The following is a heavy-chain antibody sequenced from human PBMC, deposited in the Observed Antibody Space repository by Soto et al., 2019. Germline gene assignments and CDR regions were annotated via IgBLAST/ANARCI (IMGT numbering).Heavy chain of an antibody. CDR3: ATRPKIVLMVYAVYFDY. CDR2: FDPEDGET. Sequence: GASVKVSCKVSGYTITDLSMHWVRQAPGKGLEWMGGFDPEDGETIYAQKFQGRVTMTEDTSTDTAYMELSSLRSEDTAVYYCATRPKIVLMVYAVYFDYWGQGTLVTVSS. D-gene: IGHD2-8*01. CDR1: GYTITDLS. J-gene: IGHJ4*02. V-gene: IGHV1-24*01.